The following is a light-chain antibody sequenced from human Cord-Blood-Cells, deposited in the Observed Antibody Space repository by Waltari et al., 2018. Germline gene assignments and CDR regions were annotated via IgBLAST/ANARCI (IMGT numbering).Light chain of an antibody. CDR3: QQSYSTPPT. V-gene: IGKV1-39*01. J-gene: IGKJ1*01. CDR2: AAS. CDR1: QSISSY. Sequence: DIQMIQSPSSLSASVGDRVTITGRASQSISSYLNWYQQKPGKAPKLLIYAASSLQSGVPSRFSGSGSGTDFTLTISSLQPEDFATYYCQQSYSTPPTFGQGTKVEIK.